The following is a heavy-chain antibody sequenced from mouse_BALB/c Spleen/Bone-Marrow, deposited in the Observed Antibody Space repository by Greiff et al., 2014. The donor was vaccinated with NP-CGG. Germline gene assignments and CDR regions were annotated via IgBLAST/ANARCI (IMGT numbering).Heavy chain of an antibody. D-gene: IGHD2-4*01. CDR3: ASSMITNAMDY. Sequence: DVKLVESGAELVKPGASVKLSCTASGFNIKDTYIHWVKQRPEQGLEWIGRIDPANGNTKYDPKFQGKATITANSSSNTAYLQVSSLTSEDTAVYYCASSMITNAMDYWGQGASVTVSS. V-gene: IGHV14-3*02. J-gene: IGHJ4*01. CDR2: IDPANGNT. CDR1: GFNIKDTY.